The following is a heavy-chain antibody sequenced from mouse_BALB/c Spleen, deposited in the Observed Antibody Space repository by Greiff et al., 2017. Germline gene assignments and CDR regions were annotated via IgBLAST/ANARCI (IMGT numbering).Heavy chain of an antibody. CDR1: GYTFTSYW. CDR3: ARSGYGSSHWYFDV. J-gene: IGHJ1*01. V-gene: IGHV1-7*01. D-gene: IGHD1-1*01. Sequence: QVQLQQSGAELAKPGASVKMSCKASGYTFTSYWMHWVKQRPGQGLEWIGYINPSTGYTEYNQNFKDKATLTADKSSSTAYMQLSSLTSEDSAVYYCARSGYGSSHWYFDVWGAGTTVTVSS. CDR2: INPSTGYT.